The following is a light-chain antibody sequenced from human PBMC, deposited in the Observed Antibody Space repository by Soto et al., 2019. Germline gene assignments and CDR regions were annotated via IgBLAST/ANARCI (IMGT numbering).Light chain of an antibody. V-gene: IGLV2-14*01. J-gene: IGLJ2*01. Sequence: QSALTQPASVSGSPGQSITMSCTGTMYDVAAYNYVSWYQQHPGKVPKLIIYEVTNRPSGVSSRFSGSKSGNTASLTISGLQAEDEADYYCTSYTSSNIVVFGGGTQLTGL. CDR2: EVT. CDR3: TSYTSSNIVV. CDR1: MYDVAAYNY.